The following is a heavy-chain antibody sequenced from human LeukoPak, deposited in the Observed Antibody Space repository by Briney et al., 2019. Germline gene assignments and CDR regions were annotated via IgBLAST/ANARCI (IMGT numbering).Heavy chain of an antibody. V-gene: IGHV3-43*01. CDR1: GFTFDDYT. CDR3: AKDRGHREPAAVGVYFDY. Sequence: GGSLRLSCAASGFTFDDYTMHWVRQAPGKGLEWVSLISWDGGSTYYADSVKGRFTISRDNSKNSLYLQMNSLRTEDTALYYCAKDRGHREPAAVGVYFDYWGQGTLVTVSS. D-gene: IGHD6-13*01. CDR2: ISWDGGST. J-gene: IGHJ4*02.